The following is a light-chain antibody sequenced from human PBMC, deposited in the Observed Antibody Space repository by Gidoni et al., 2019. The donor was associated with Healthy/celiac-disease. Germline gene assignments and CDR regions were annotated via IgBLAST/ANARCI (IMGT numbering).Light chain of an antibody. CDR1: QSISSY. J-gene: IGKJ5*01. CDR2: AAS. Sequence: DIQMTQSPSSLSASVGDRVTITCRASQSISSYLNWYQQKPGKAPKLLIYAASSLQSGVPSRCSGSGSGTDFTLTISRLQPEDFATYYCQQSYSTPITFGQXTRLEIK. V-gene: IGKV1-39*01. CDR3: QQSYSTPIT.